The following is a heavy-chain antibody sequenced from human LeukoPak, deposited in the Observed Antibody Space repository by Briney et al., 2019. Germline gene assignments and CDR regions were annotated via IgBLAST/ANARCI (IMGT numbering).Heavy chain of an antibody. CDR3: AREGGSDYGAFDI. CDR2: INPNSGGT. D-gene: IGHD4-17*01. J-gene: IGHJ3*02. CDR1: GYTFTGYY. Sequence: ASVKASCKASGYTFTGYYMHWVRQAPGQGLEWMGWINPNSGGTNYAQKFQGRVTMTRDTSISTAYMELSRLRSDDTAVYYCAREGGSDYGAFDIWGQGTMVTVSS. V-gene: IGHV1-2*02.